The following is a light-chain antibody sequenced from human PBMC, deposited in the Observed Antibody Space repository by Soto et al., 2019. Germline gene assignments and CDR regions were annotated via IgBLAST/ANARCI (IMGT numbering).Light chain of an antibody. J-gene: IGKJ4*01. CDR1: QSVSSSY. CDR2: GAS. Sequence: EIVLTQSPGTLSLSPGERATLSCRASQSVSSSYLAWYQQKPGQAPRLLIYGASSRATGIPDRFSGSGSGTDLTLTISRLEPEDFAVYYCPQYGSSPLTLGGGTKVEIK. V-gene: IGKV3-20*01. CDR3: PQYGSSPLT.